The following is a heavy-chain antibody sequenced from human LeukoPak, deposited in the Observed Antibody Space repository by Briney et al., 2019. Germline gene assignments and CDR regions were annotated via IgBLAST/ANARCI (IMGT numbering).Heavy chain of an antibody. J-gene: IGHJ6*02. CDR1: GFTFDDYT. D-gene: IGHD3-3*01. CDR2: ISWDGGST. CDR3: AKDSGLRFLEWLPLNGMDV. V-gene: IGHV3-43*01. Sequence: GVSLRLSCAASGFTFDDYTMHWVRQAPGKGLEWVSLISWDGGSTYYADSVKGRFTISRDNSKNSLYLQMNSLRTEDTALYYSAKDSGLRFLEWLPLNGMDVWGQGTTVTVSS.